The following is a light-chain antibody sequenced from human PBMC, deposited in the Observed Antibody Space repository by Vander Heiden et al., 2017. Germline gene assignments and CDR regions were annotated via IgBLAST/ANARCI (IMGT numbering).Light chain of an antibody. Sequence: DIVMTQSPDSLAVSLGERATTDRKSSQSVFYSPNNYNYLAWYQQKPGQPPKLLIYWASTRESGVPDRFSGSGSGTDFTLTISSLQAEDVAVYYCQQYLAFPLTFGGGTKVEIK. V-gene: IGKV4-1*01. CDR2: WAS. CDR1: QSVFYSPNNYNY. J-gene: IGKJ4*01. CDR3: QQYLAFPLT.